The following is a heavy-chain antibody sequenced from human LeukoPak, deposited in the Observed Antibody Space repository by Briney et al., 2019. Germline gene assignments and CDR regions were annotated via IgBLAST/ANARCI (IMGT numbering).Heavy chain of an antibody. Sequence: GGSLRLSCAASGFTFSSYSMNWVRQAPGKGLEWVSSISSSSTYIYYADSVKGRFTISRDNAKNSLYLLMNSLRAEDTAVYYCARDWHDNSDAFDIWGQGTMVIVSS. D-gene: IGHD1-20*01. V-gene: IGHV3-21*01. CDR3: ARDWHDNSDAFDI. CDR1: GFTFSSYS. CDR2: ISSSSTYI. J-gene: IGHJ3*02.